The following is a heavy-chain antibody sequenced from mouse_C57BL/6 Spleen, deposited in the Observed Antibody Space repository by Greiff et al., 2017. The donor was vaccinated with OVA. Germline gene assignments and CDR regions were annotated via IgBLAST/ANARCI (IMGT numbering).Heavy chain of an antibody. CDR2: IDPSDSET. CDR3: AREVGRGFAY. J-gene: IGHJ3*01. V-gene: IGHV1-52*01. D-gene: IGHD1-3*01. CDR1: GYTFTSYW. Sequence: VQLQQSGAELVRPGSSVKLSCKASGYTFTSYWMHWVKQRPIQGLEWIGNIDPSDSETHYNQKFKDKATLTVDKSSSTAYMQLSSLTSEDSAVYYCAREVGRGFAYWGQGTLVTVSA.